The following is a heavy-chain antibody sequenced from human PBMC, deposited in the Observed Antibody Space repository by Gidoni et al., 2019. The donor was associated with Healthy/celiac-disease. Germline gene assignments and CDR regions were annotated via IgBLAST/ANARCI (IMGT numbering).Heavy chain of an antibody. V-gene: IGHV1-18*01. Sequence: QVQLVQSGAEVMKPGASVKVSCKPSGYTFTSYGISWVRQAPGQGLDWMGWISAYDGNTNYAQKLQGRVTMTTDTSTSTAYMELRSLRSDDTAVYYCARGHCTGGVCYKGYYYFDYWGQGTLVTVSS. CDR3: ARGHCTGGVCYKGYYYFDY. CDR2: ISAYDGNT. J-gene: IGHJ4*02. CDR1: GYTFTSYG. D-gene: IGHD2-8*02.